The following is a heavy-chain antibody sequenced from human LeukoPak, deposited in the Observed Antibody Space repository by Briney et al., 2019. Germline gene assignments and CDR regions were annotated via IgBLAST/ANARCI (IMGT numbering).Heavy chain of an antibody. CDR2: INAGNGNT. CDR1: GYTFTSYD. J-gene: IGHJ4*02. D-gene: IGHD5-18*01. Sequence: ASVKVSCKASGYTFTSYDINWVRHATGQRLEWMGWINAGNGNTKYSQKFQGRVILTSDTSASTAYMELSSLRSEDTAVYYCATRYNYNWGFDYWGQGTLVTVSS. V-gene: IGHV1-3*01. CDR3: ATRYNYNWGFDY.